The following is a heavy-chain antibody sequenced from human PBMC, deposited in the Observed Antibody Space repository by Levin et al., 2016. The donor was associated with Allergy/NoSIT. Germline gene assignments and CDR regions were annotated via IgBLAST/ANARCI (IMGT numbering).Heavy chain of an antibody. Sequence: VRQMPGKGLEWMGIIFPGDSDIRYSPSFQGQVTISADKSISTAYLHWSSLKASDTAIYYCARCSSIRWGGWFDPWGQGTLVTVSS. J-gene: IGHJ5*02. CDR2: IFPGDSDI. D-gene: IGHD2-2*01. V-gene: IGHV5-51*01. CDR3: ARCSSIRWGGWFDP.